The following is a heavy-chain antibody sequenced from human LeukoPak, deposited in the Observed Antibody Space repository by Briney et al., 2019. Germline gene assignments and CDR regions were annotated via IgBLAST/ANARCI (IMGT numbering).Heavy chain of an antibody. CDR3: AARDWFDP. D-gene: IGHD5-12*01. CDR2: ISWNSGSI. J-gene: IGHJ5*02. Sequence: GGSLRLSCAASGFTFDDYAMHWVRQAPGKGLEWASGISWNSGSIGYADSVKGRFTISRDNAKNSLYLQMNSLRAEDTALYYCAARDWFDPWGQGTLVTVSS. V-gene: IGHV3-9*01. CDR1: GFTFDDYA.